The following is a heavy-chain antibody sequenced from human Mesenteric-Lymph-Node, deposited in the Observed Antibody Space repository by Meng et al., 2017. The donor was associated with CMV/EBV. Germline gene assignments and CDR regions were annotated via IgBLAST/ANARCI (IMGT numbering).Heavy chain of an antibody. CDR2: IRFDGSEK. V-gene: IGHV3-30*02. CDR1: GFTFNKYG. J-gene: IGHJ4*02. Sequence: GESLKISCAASGFTFNKYGMHWVRQAPGKGLEWVAFIRFDGSEKYYGDSVKGRFTISRDISRNTLYLQMNSLRVGDTAVYYCAKDAAPLSHPFYGDFPYQWGQGTLVTVSS. D-gene: IGHD4-17*01. CDR3: AKDAAPLSHPFYGDFPYQ.